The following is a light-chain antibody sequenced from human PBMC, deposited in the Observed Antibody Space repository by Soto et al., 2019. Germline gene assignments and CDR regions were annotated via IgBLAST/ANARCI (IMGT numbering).Light chain of an antibody. CDR3: QQSFSTLGWT. CDR1: QGIRND. CDR2: AAS. V-gene: IGKV1-39*01. J-gene: IGKJ1*01. Sequence: DIQMTQSPSSLSASVGDRVTITCRASQGIRNDLGWYQQKPGKAPKLLISAASSLESGVPLRFSGSGSGTDFTLTISSLQPEDFATYYCQQSFSTLGWTFGQGTKVDI.